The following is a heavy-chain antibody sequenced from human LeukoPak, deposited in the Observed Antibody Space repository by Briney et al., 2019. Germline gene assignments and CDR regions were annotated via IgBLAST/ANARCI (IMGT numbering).Heavy chain of an antibody. CDR3: AKAITTEYNWNYAEGY. D-gene: IGHD1-7*01. J-gene: IGHJ4*02. CDR2: ISGSGGST. V-gene: IGHV3-23*01. CDR1: GFTFSSYA. Sequence: GGSLRLSCAASGFTFSSYAMSWVRQAPGKGLEWVSAISGSGGSTYYADSVKGRFTISRDNSKNTLYLQMNSLRAEDTAVYYCAKAITTEYNWNYAEGYWGQGTLVTVSS.